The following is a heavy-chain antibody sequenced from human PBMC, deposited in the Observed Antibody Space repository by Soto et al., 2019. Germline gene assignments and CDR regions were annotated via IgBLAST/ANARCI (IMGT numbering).Heavy chain of an antibody. Sequence: SLRLPCAASGFTFSSYAMHWVRQAPGKGLEWVAAISGDGGNTYYADSVKGRFTISRDNSKNTLYLQMNSLRAEDTTVYYCARPRYGDYFDYWGQGTLVTVSS. CDR1: GFTFSSYA. J-gene: IGHJ4*02. D-gene: IGHD4-17*01. V-gene: IGHV3-30*04. CDR3: ARPRYGDYFDY. CDR2: ISGDGGNT.